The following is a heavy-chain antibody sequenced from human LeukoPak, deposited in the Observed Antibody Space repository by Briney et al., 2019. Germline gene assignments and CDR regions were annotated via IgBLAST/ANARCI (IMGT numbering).Heavy chain of an antibody. Sequence: PGGSLRLSCAASGFTFSSYSMNWVRQAPGKGLEWVSYISSSSSTIYYADSVKGRFTISRDNSKNTLYLQMNSLRAEDTAVYYCAKSTPGWYYYDSSGYYPGGVFDYWGQGTLVTVSS. V-gene: IGHV3-48*01. CDR1: GFTFSSYS. CDR2: ISSSSSTI. D-gene: IGHD3-22*01. CDR3: AKSTPGWYYYDSSGYYPGGVFDY. J-gene: IGHJ4*02.